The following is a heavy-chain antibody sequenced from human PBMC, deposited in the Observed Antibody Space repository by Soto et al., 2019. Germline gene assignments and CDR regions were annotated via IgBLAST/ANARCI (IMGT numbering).Heavy chain of an antibody. Sequence: QVQLVQSGAEVKKPGSSVKVSCKASGGTFSSNAISWVRQAPGQGLEWMGGIIPIFGTANYAQKFQGRVTITADESTSTAYMELSSLRSEDTAVYYCARGGTMTTVNWFDPWGQGTLVTVSS. CDR1: GGTFSSNA. J-gene: IGHJ5*02. D-gene: IGHD4-17*01. CDR2: IIPIFGTA. V-gene: IGHV1-69*01. CDR3: ARGGTMTTVNWFDP.